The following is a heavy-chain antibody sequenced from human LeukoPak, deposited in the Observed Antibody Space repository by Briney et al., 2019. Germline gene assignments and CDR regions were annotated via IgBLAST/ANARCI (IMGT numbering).Heavy chain of an antibody. CDR2: IYYSGST. Sequence: PSETLSLTCTVSGGSISSYYWSWIRQPPGKGLEWIGYIYYSGSTNYNPSLKSRVTISVDTSKNQFSLKLSSVTAADTAVYYCAREGGYCSSTSCYNWFDPWGRGTLVTVSS. D-gene: IGHD2-2*01. CDR1: GGSISSYY. J-gene: IGHJ5*02. CDR3: AREGGYCSSTSCYNWFDP. V-gene: IGHV4-59*01.